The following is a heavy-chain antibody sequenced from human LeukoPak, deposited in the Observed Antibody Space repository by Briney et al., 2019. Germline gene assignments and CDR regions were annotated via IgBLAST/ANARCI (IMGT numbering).Heavy chain of an antibody. Sequence: GGSLRLSCAASGFTFSSYSMNWVRQAPGKGLEWVSSVSGTSEYIYYADSVRGRFTISRDNAKNTVYLQMSSLRAEDTAVYYCARWYSSGWYSDYWGQGTLVTVSS. D-gene: IGHD6-19*01. CDR2: VSGTSEYI. CDR3: ARWYSSGWYSDY. V-gene: IGHV3-21*06. J-gene: IGHJ4*02. CDR1: GFTFSSYS.